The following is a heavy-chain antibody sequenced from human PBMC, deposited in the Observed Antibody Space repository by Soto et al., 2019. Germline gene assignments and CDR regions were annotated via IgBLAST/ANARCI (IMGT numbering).Heavy chain of an antibody. J-gene: IGHJ4*02. CDR1: GFTFSSYS. Sequence: GGSLRLSCAASGFTFSSYSMNWVRQAPGKGLEWVSSISSSSSYIYYADSVKGRFTISRDNAKNSLYLQMNSLRAEDTAVYYCAREQRVVAITDYWGQGTLVTVSS. CDR2: ISSSSSYI. CDR3: AREQRVVAITDY. D-gene: IGHD2-15*01. V-gene: IGHV3-21*01.